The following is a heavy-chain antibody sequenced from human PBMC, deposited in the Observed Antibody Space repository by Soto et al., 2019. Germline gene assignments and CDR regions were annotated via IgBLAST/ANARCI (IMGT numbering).Heavy chain of an antibody. J-gene: IGHJ5*02. V-gene: IGHV4-39*01. Sequence: TSETLSLTCTVSGGSISSSSYYWGWIRQPPGKGLEWIGSIYYSGSTYYNPSLKSRVTISVDTSKNQFSLKLSSVTAADTAVYYCANQRITIFEAHIDVWWFDPWGQGTLVTVSS. D-gene: IGHD3-3*01. CDR3: ANQRITIFEAHIDVWWFDP. CDR1: GGSISSSSYY. CDR2: IYYSGST.